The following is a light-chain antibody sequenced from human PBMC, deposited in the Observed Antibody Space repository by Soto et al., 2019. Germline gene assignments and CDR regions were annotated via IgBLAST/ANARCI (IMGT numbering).Light chain of an antibody. CDR3: SSYTSSSTLVV. V-gene: IGLV2-14*01. J-gene: IGLJ2*01. CDR1: SSDVGGYNY. CDR2: GVS. Sequence: QSVLTQPASVSGSPGQSITISCTGTSSDVGGYNYVYWYQQDPGKAPKLMIYGVSNRPSGVSNRFSGSKSGNTASLAISGLQAEDEADYYCSSYTSSSTLVVFGGGTKLTVL.